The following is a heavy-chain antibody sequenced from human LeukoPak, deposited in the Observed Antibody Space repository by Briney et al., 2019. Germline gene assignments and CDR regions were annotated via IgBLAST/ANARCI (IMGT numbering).Heavy chain of an antibody. J-gene: IGHJ3*02. Sequence: SETLSLTCAVYGGSFSGYYWSRIRHPPGKVLEWIGEINHSGSTNYNPSLKSRVTISVDTSKNQFSLKLSSVTAADTAVYYCARAEDDYTAFDIWGQGTMVTVSS. D-gene: IGHD5-24*01. CDR1: GGSFSGYY. CDR3: ARAEDDYTAFDI. V-gene: IGHV4-34*01. CDR2: INHSGST.